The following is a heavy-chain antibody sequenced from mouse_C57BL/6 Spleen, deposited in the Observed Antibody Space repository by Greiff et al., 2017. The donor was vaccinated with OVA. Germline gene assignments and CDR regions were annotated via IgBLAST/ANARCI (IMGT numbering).Heavy chain of an antibody. J-gene: IGHJ4*01. CDR3: TWVLYAMDY. D-gene: IGHD4-1*01. Sequence: EVHLVESGGGLVQPGGSMKLSCVVSGFTFSNYWLNWVRRSPAKGLEWVAQIILKSDNYATHSSESVKGRFTISRDDSKSSVYLQMNNSRAEDTGIYYCTWVLYAMDYWGQGTSVTVSS. CDR2: IILKSDNYAT. V-gene: IGHV6-3*01. CDR1: GFTFSNYW.